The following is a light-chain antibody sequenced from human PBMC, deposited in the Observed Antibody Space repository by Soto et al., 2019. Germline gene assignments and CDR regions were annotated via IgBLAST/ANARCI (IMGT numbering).Light chain of an antibody. CDR1: SSDVGGYNL. CDR3: SSYKSSSTRPYV. Sequence: QSALTQPASVSGSPGQSITISCTGTSSDVGGYNLVSWYQQYPDKAPKLMIFDVNTRPSGVSNRFSGSNSGNTASLTISGLQAEDEDDYYCSSYKSSSTRPYVFGTGTQLTVL. V-gene: IGLV2-14*01. J-gene: IGLJ1*01. CDR2: DVN.